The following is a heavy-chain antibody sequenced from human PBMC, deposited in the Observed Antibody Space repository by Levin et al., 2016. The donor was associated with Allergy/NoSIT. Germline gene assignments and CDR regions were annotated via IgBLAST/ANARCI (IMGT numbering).Heavy chain of an antibody. CDR1: GFTFSSYE. CDR2: ISSSGSTI. Sequence: SLKISCAASGFTFSSYEMNWVRQAPGKGLEWVSYISSSGSTIYYADSVKGRFTISRDNAKNSLYLQMNSLRAEDTAVYYCARAERFYDFWSGKGAFDIWGQGTMVTVSS. V-gene: IGHV3-48*03. D-gene: IGHD3-3*01. CDR3: ARAERFYDFWSGKGAFDI. J-gene: IGHJ3*02.